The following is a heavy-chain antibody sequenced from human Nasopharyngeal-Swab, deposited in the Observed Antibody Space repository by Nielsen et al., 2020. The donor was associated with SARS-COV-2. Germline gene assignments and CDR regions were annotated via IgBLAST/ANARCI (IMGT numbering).Heavy chain of an antibody. Sequence: GESLKISCKGSGYSFTSYWIGWVRQMPGKGLEWMGTIYPGDSDTRYSPSFQGLVTISADKSISTAYLQWSSLKASDTAMYYCARLVGDSSGYEIYYFDYWGQGTLVTVSS. CDR3: ARLVGDSSGYEIYYFDY. CDR2: IYPGDSDT. D-gene: IGHD3-22*01. J-gene: IGHJ4*02. CDR1: GYSFTSYW. V-gene: IGHV5-51*01.